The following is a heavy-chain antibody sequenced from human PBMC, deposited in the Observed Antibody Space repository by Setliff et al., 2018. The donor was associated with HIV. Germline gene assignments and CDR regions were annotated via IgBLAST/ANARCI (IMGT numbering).Heavy chain of an antibody. Sequence: PSETLSLTCTVSGDSINTPFWWSWIRQPAGKGLEWIGRVTNTGDTSYSPSLKSRVTISMDTSKNLFSLKLTSVTAADTAVYFCAKGSGPPWFDPWGQGTLVTVSS. J-gene: IGHJ5*02. CDR1: GDSINTPFW. CDR3: AKGSGPPWFDP. V-gene: IGHV4-4*07. CDR2: VTNTGDT. D-gene: IGHD3-3*01.